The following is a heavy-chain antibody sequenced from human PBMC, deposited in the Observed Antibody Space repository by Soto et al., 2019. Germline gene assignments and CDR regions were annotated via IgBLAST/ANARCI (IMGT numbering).Heavy chain of an antibody. CDR2: INAIHSYT. V-gene: IGHV5-10-1*03. CDR1: GYSCISYW. Sequence: EVQLVQSGAEMKKPGESLRISCSGSGYSCISYWITWVRQMPGQGLEGIRNINAIHSYTDDSPSFQGHVTVSADRSISTSYLHWSGLKASDNAIYYCARHYTVSSAAYYWGQGTLVSVSS. J-gene: IGHJ4*02. D-gene: IGHD3-3*01. CDR3: ARHYTVSSAAYY.